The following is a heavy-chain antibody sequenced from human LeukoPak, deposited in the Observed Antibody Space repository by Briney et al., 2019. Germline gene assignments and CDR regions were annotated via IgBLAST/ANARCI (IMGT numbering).Heavy chain of an antibody. CDR3: KSGGAAPGSFDY. J-gene: IGHJ4*02. V-gene: IGHV3-7*01. Sequence: HPGGSLRLSCAASGFTFRSYWMSWMRQAPGKGLEWVANIKYDGNEEYYVDSVKGRFTISRDNAKNSLYLQLNSLRVEDTAVYYCKSGGAAPGSFDYWGQGTLVTVSP. CDR1: GFTFRSYW. D-gene: IGHD1-1*01. CDR2: IKYDGNEE.